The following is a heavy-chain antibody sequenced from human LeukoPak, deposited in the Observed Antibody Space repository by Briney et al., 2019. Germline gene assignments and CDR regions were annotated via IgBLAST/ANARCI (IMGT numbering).Heavy chain of an antibody. V-gene: IGHV4-4*07. J-gene: IGHJ3*02. CDR3: ARGRYRTATTCDAGGDAFDI. Sequence: SETLSLTCTVSGGSISNYYWSWIRQPAGKGLEWIGRIYPRGSTTYSSSLKSRVTMSADTSKNHFSLNLTSLTAADTAVYYCARGRYRTATTCDAGGDAFDIWGQGTMVTVSS. CDR1: GGSISNYY. D-gene: IGHD2-2*01. CDR2: IYPRGST.